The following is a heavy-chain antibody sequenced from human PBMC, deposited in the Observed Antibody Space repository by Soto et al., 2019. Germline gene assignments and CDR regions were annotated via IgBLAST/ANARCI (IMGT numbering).Heavy chain of an antibody. Sequence: PGGSLRLSCAASGFTFSSYAISWVRQAPGKGLEWVSAISGSGGSTYYADSVKGRFTISRENSKNKLYLQMKSLRAEEKAVYYCAKDFDSVADAGFDYWGQRTLVTVSS. D-gene: IGHD3-9*01. V-gene: IGHV3-23*01. CDR2: ISGSGGST. CDR1: GFTFSSYA. J-gene: IGHJ4*02. CDR3: AKDFDSVADAGFDY.